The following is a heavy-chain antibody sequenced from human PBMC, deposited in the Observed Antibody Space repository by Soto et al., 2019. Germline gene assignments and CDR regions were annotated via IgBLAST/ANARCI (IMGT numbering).Heavy chain of an antibody. Sequence: PGESLKISCKGPGYSFTNYWIGWVRQMPGKGLECMGIIYPGDSDTRYNPSFQGQVTISADKSISAAYLQWSSLKASDTAIYYCARSGTAGGDWFDPWGQGTLVTVSS. CDR2: IYPGDSDT. CDR1: GYSFTNYW. CDR3: ARSGTAGGDWFDP. J-gene: IGHJ5*02. V-gene: IGHV5-51*01. D-gene: IGHD1-26*01.